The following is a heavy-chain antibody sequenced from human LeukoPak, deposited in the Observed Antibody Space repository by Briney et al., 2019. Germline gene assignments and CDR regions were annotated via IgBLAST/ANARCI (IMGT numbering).Heavy chain of an antibody. CDR3: ARDKGVVGTLAP. V-gene: IGHV3-74*01. Sequence: PGGSLRLSCAASGFTFSSYWMHWVRQAPGKGLVWVSRINSDGSITSYADSVKGRFTISRDNAKNSLYLQMNSLRAEDTAIYYCARDKGVVGTLAPWGQGTLVTVSS. CDR2: INSDGSIT. J-gene: IGHJ5*02. D-gene: IGHD1-26*01. CDR1: GFTFSSYW.